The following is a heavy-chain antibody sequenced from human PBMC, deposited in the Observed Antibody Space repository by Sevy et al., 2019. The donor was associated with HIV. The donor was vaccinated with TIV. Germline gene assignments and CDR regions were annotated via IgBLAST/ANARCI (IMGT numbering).Heavy chain of an antibody. Sequence: GGSLRLSCAASGFSFSTYWMHWVRQAPGKGLGWVANIKQDESEKYYVASVKDRFTISRDNAKNSVYLQMNSLRTEDTASYYCARGNSGSFDYWGQGTLVTVSS. CDR3: ARGNSGSFDY. CDR1: GFSFSTYW. V-gene: IGHV3-7*04. D-gene: IGHD3-22*01. J-gene: IGHJ4*02. CDR2: IKQDESEK.